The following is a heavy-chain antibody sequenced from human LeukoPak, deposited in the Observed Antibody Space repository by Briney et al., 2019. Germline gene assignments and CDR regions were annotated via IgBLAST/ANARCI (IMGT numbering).Heavy chain of an antibody. V-gene: IGHV1-8*01. J-gene: IGHJ6*03. CDR3: ASTSHGSGSYYNNDYYYYMDV. CDR2: MNPNSGNT. CDR1: GYTFTSYD. Sequence: ASVKVSCTASGYTFTSYDTNWVRQATGQGLEWMGWMNPNSGNTGYAQKFQGRVTITADESTSTAYMELSSLRSEDTAVYYCASTSHGSGSYYNNDYYYYMDVWGKGTTVTISS. D-gene: IGHD3-10*01.